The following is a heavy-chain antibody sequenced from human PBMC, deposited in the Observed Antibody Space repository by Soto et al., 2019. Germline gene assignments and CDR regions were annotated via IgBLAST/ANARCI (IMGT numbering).Heavy chain of an antibody. CDR2: MNPNSGNT. CDR3: ARELTSRAVDY. Sequence: QVQLVQSGAEVKKPGASVKVSCKASGYTFTSYDINWVRQATGQGLEWMGWMNPNSGNTGYAQRVQGRVTMTTNTSISTAYIELNSLRSEDTAVYYCARELTSRAVDYWGQGTLVTVSS. D-gene: IGHD3-16*01. J-gene: IGHJ4*02. CDR1: GYTFTSYD. V-gene: IGHV1-8*01.